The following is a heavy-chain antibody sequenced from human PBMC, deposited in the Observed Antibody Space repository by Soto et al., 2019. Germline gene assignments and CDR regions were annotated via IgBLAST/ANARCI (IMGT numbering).Heavy chain of an antibody. V-gene: IGHV3-7*01. CDR1: GFTFSSYW. CDR3: ARAPSPRFWSGYYDY. D-gene: IGHD3-3*01. Sequence: GGSLRLSCAASGFTFSSYWMSWVRQAPGKGLEWVANIKQDGSEKYYVDSVKGRFTISRDNAKNSLYLQMNSLRAEDTAVYYCARAPSPRFWSGYYDYWGQGTLGTAPQ. CDR2: IKQDGSEK. J-gene: IGHJ4*02.